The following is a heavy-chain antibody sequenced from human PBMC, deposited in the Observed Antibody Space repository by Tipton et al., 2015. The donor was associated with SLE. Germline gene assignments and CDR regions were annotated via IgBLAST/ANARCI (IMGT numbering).Heavy chain of an antibody. CDR2: IYYSGST. CDR3: ARSSNLYGSGAGDY. V-gene: IGHV4-38-2*01. Sequence: TLSLTCAVYGYSISSGYYWSWIRQPPGKGLEWIGYIYYSGSTNYNPSLKSRVTISVDTSKNQFSLKLSSVTAADTAVYYCARSSNLYGSGAGDYWGQGTLVTVSS. CDR1: GYSISSGYY. J-gene: IGHJ4*02. D-gene: IGHD3-10*01.